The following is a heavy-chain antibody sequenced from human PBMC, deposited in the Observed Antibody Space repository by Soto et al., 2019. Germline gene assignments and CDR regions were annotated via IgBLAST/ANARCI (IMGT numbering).Heavy chain of an antibody. J-gene: IGHJ4*02. CDR3: ARDSRGQLWV. Sequence: EVQLVESGGGLVQPGGSLRLSCAASGLTFSSYWMSWVRQAPGKGLEWVANIKQDGSEKYYVDSVKGRFTISRDNAKNSLYLQMNSLRAEDTAVYYCARDSRGQLWVWGQGTLVTVSS. CDR2: IKQDGSEK. V-gene: IGHV3-7*01. D-gene: IGHD5-18*01. CDR1: GLTFSSYW.